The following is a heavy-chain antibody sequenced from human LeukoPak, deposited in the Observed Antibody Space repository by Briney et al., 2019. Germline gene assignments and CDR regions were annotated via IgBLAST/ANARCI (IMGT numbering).Heavy chain of an antibody. CDR1: GGSFSGYY. J-gene: IGHJ4*02. V-gene: IGHV4-34*01. CDR2: INHSGST. Sequence: PSETLSLTCAVYGGSFSGYYWSWIRQPPGRGLEWIGEINHSGSTNYNPSLKSRVTISVDTSKNQFSLKLSSVTAADTAVYYCARRRRPFSGSWAYFDYWGQGTLVTVSS. CDR3: ARRRRPFSGSWAYFDY. D-gene: IGHD3-10*01.